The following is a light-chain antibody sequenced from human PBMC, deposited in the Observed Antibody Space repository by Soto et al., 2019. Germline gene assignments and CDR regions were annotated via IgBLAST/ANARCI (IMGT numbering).Light chain of an antibody. CDR3: MQALQTPT. CDR2: LGS. V-gene: IGKV2-28*01. J-gene: IGKJ4*01. CDR1: QSLLHRNGYNY. Sequence: DIVMTQSPLSLPVTPGEPASISCRSSQSLLHRNGYNYLDWYLQKPGQSPQLLIYLGSNRASGVPDRFSGSGSGTDFTLKISRVEAEDVGVYYCMQALQTPTFGGGTKVDI.